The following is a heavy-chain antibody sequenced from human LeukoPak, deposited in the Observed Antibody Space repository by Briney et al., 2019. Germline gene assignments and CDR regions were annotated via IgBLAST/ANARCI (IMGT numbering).Heavy chain of an antibody. CDR1: GFTFGDYA. CDR2: IRGKAYGGTT. J-gene: IGHJ5*02. CDR3: TRKYCSSTSCYSRFGGVDP. D-gene: IGHD2-2*01. Sequence: GRSLRLSCTASGFTFGDYAMSWVRQAPGKGLEWVGFIRGKAYGGTTEYAASVKGRFTISRDDSKSIAYLQMNSLKTEDTAVYYCTRKYCSSTSCYSRFGGVDPWGQGTLVTVSS. V-gene: IGHV3-49*04.